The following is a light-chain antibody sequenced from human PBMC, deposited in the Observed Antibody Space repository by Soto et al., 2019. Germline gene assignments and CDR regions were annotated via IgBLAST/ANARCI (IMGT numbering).Light chain of an antibody. CDR3: NSYAGSNNFVV. V-gene: IGLV2-8*01. J-gene: IGLJ2*01. CDR1: SSDVGGYNF. Sequence: QSALTQPPSASGSPGQSVTISCTGNSSDVGGYNFVSWFQQNPGKAPKLIIYEVNKRPSGVPDRFFGSKSGNTASLTVSGLQAEDEADYYCNSYAGSNNFVVFGGGTKLTVL. CDR2: EVN.